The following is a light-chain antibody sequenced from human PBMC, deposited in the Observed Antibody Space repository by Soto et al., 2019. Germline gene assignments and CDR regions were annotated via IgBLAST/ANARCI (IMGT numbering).Light chain of an antibody. CDR2: GAS. V-gene: IGKV3D-20*02. J-gene: IGKJ4*01. CDR3: QQRSNWPQT. Sequence: EIVLTQSPATLSLSPGERATLSCGASQSVSSGYLAWYQQKPGLAPRLLIHGASNRASGIPDRFSGSGSGTDFTLTISSLEPEDFAVYYCQQRSNWPQTFGGGTKVDIK. CDR1: QSVSSGY.